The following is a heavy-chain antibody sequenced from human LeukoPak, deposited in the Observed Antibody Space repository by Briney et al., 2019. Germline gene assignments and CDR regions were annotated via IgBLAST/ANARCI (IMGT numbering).Heavy chain of an antibody. CDR2: IKGNGATT. CDR3: ARAGEMRYMDV. V-gene: IGHV3-11*01. CDR1: GFSFSSQW. Sequence: PGGSLRLSCAASGFSFSSQWMSWIRQAPGKGLEWVSHIKGNGATTYYADSVRGRFTISRDNAKNSLFLQMNSLRVDDTATYYCARAGEMRYMDVWGKGTAVAVS. D-gene: IGHD5-24*01. J-gene: IGHJ6*03.